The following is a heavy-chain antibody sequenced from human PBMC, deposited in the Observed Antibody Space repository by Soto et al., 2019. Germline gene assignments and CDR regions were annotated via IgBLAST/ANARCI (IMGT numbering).Heavy chain of an antibody. D-gene: IGHD3-22*01. V-gene: IGHV4-31*03. Sequence: SETLSLTCTVSGGSISSGGYYWSWIRQHPGKGLEWIGYIYYSGSTYYNPSLKSRVTISVDTSKNQFSLKLSSVTAADTAVYYCARDAGDSSDNWFDPWGQGTLVTVSS. CDR3: ARDAGDSSDNWFDP. CDR1: GGSISSGGYY. CDR2: IYYSGST. J-gene: IGHJ5*02.